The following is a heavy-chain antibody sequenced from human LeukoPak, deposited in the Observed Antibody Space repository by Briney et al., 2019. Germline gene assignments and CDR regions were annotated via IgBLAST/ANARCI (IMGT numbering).Heavy chain of an antibody. V-gene: IGHV3-21*01. D-gene: IGHD3-16*01. CDR2: ISSSSSYI. CDR1: GFTFSSYS. CDR3: AREGGSEAFDI. J-gene: IGHJ3*02. Sequence: PGGSLRLSCAASGFTFSSYSMTWVRQAPGKGLEWVSSISSSSSYIYYADSVKGRFTISRDNAKNSLYLQMNSLRAEDTAVYYCAREGGSEAFDIWGQGTMVTVSS.